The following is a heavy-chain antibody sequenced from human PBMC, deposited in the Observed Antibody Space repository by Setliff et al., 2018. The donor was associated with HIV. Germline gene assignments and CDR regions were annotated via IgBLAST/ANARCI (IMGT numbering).Heavy chain of an antibody. D-gene: IGHD3-9*01. CDR1: GDSISPYY. V-gene: IGHV4-59*12. Sequence: SETLSLTCTVSGDSISPYYWSWIRQPPGRGLEWIGYIYYTGNTNYNPSLKSRVTISVDTSKNQFSLKLSSVTAADTAVYYCARGPPATGFSRELDYWGQGTLVTVSS. CDR3: ARGPPATGFSRELDY. J-gene: IGHJ4*02. CDR2: IYYTGNT.